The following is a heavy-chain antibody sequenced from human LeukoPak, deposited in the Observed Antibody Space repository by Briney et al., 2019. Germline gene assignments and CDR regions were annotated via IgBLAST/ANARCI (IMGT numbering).Heavy chain of an antibody. CDR1: GGSISSYY. Sequence: PSETLSLTCTLSGGSISSYYWCWIRQPPGKGLEWIGYIYYSGSTNYNPSLKSRVTISVDTSKNQFSLKLSSVTAADTAVYYCARYYDSRSGFDYWGQGTLVTVSS. J-gene: IGHJ4*02. CDR3: ARYYDSRSGFDY. D-gene: IGHD3-22*01. V-gene: IGHV4-59*08. CDR2: IYYSGST.